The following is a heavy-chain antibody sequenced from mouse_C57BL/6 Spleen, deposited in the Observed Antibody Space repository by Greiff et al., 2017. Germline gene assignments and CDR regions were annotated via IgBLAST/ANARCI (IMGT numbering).Heavy chain of an antibody. CDR1: GYTFTSYW. D-gene: IGHD3-2*02. J-gene: IGHJ2*01. CDR3: AREKTAQGGLDY. V-gene: IGHV1-52*01. Sequence: QVHVKQPGAELVRPGSSVKLSCKASGYTFTSYWMHWVKQRPIQGLEWIGNIDPSDSETHYNQKFKDKATLTVDKSSSTAYMQLSSLTSEDSAVYYCAREKTAQGGLDYWGQGTTLTVSS. CDR2: IDPSDSET.